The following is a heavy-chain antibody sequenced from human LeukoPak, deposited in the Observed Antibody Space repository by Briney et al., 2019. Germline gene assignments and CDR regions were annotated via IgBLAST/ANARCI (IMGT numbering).Heavy chain of an antibody. J-gene: IGHJ4*02. CDR1: GGSISSGSYY. D-gene: IGHD1-14*01. Sequence: ASETLSLXCTVSGGSISSGSYYWTWIRQPAGKGLEWIGRIYTSGITNFNPSLKSRVTISLDTSKNQFSLKLSSVTAADTAVYYCARAGTQTYFFDYWGPGTLVTVSS. V-gene: IGHV4-61*02. CDR3: ARAGTQTYFFDY. CDR2: IYTSGIT.